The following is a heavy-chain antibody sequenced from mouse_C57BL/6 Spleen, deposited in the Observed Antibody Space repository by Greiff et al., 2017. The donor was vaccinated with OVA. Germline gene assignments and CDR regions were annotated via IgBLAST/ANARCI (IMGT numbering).Heavy chain of an antibody. CDR1: GYTFTSYW. CDR3: ARSDYGSSYGDAMDY. V-gene: IGHV1-64*01. D-gene: IGHD1-1*01. J-gene: IGHJ4*01. Sequence: QVQLQQPGAELVKPGASVKLSCKASGYTFTSYWMHWVKQRPGQGLEWIGMIHPNSGSTNYNEKVKSKATLTVDKSSSTAYMQLSSLTSEDSAVYDCARSDYGSSYGDAMDYWGQGTSVTVSS. CDR2: IHPNSGST.